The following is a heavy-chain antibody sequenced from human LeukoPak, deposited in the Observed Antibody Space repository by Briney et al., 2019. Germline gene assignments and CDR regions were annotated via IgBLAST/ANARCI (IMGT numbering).Heavy chain of an antibody. CDR3: ARVITGTTFDEGGFDP. CDR2: IYYSGST. CDR1: GGSISSGGYY. Sequence: PSETLSLTCTVSGGSISSGGYYWSWIRQHPGKGLEWIGYIYYSGSTYYNPSLKSRVTISVDTSKNQFSLKLSSVAAADTAVYYCARVITGTTFDEGGFDPWGQGTLVTVSS. D-gene: IGHD1-7*01. V-gene: IGHV4-31*03. J-gene: IGHJ5*02.